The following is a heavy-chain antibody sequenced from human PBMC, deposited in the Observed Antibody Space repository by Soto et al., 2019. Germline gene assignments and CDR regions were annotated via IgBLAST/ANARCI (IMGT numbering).Heavy chain of an antibody. Sequence: PSETLSLTCAVYGGSFSGYYWSWIRQPPGKGLEWIGEVNHSGSTNYNPSLKSRVTISVDTSKNQISLKLSSVTAADTAVYYCARGQVLRYFDWLPRYHFDYWGQGTLVTVSS. D-gene: IGHD3-9*01. V-gene: IGHV4-34*01. J-gene: IGHJ4*02. CDR3: ARGQVLRYFDWLPRYHFDY. CDR1: GGSFSGYY. CDR2: VNHSGST.